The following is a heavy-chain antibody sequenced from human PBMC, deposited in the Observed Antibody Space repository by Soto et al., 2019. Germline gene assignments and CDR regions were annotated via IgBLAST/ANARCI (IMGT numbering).Heavy chain of an antibody. J-gene: IGHJ3*02. D-gene: IGHD6-13*01. V-gene: IGHV3-15*01. CDR2: IKSNTGGGTR. Sequence: PGGSLRLSCAASGFTFSNAWMSWVRQAPGKGLEWVGRIKSNTGGGTRDYAAPVEGRFTISRDDSKNTLYLQMNSLKTEDTAVYYCTTYPALAAGHDAFYIWGKGTMVTVSS. CDR1: GFTFSNAW. CDR3: TTYPALAAGHDAFYI.